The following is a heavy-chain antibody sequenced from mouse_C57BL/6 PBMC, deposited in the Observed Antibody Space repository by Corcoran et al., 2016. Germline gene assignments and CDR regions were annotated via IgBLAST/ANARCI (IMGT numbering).Heavy chain of an antibody. V-gene: IGHV8-12*01. CDR2: IYWDDDK. Sequence: QVTLKESCPVILQSSQTVSLICSFAGFSLSTSVMGVSWIRLPSGTVLEWLAHIYWDDDKRYNPSLKSRIKISKDTSRNQVFLKITSVDTADTATFYCARSRYYDVWCTGTTVTVSS. CDR3: ARSRYYDV. J-gene: IGHJ1*03. CDR1: GFSLSTSVMG.